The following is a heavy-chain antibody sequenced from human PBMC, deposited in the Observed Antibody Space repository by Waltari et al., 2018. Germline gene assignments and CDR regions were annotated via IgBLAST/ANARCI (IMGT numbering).Heavy chain of an antibody. Sequence: EVLVVESGGGLVKPGGSLRVSCAASGFTFSNAWINWVRQAPGKGLEWVGRIKTKGEGGTTDYAAPVKGRFTISRDDSSNMAYLQMKSLRTEDTAIYYCTPKTNFWGQGTLVTVSS. CDR3: TPKTNF. V-gene: IGHV3-15*01. J-gene: IGHJ4*02. CDR1: GFTFSNAW. CDR2: IKTKGEGGTT.